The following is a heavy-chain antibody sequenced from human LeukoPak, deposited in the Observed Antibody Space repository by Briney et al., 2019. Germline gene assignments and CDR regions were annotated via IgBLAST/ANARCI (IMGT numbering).Heavy chain of an antibody. J-gene: IGHJ4*02. CDR3: VKEQSRGWYRVADY. CDR1: GFTFSSDG. V-gene: IGHV3-30*18. D-gene: IGHD6-19*01. Sequence: GGSLRLSCAASGFTFSSDGMHWVRQAPGKGLEWVAVMSYDGSEKYYGDSVKGRFTISRDNSKNTLYLQMNSLRVEDTAVYYCVKEQSRGWYRVADYWGQGTLVTVSS. CDR2: MSYDGSEK.